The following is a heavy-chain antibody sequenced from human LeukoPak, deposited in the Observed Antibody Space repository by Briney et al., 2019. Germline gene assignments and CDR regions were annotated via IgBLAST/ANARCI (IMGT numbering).Heavy chain of an antibody. CDR3: AKVAGITMIVEGAFDI. CDR1: GFTFSSYA. CDR2: LSYDGSNK. V-gene: IGHV3-30-3*01. D-gene: IGHD3-22*01. J-gene: IGHJ3*02. Sequence: GGSLRLSCAASGFTFSSYAMHWVRQAPGKGLEWVAVLSYDGSNKYYADSVKGRFTISRDNSKNTLYLQMNSLRAEDTAVYYCAKVAGITMIVEGAFDIWGQGTMVTVSS.